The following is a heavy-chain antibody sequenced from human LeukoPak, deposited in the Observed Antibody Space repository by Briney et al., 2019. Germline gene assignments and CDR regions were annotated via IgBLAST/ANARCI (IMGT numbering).Heavy chain of an antibody. V-gene: IGHV3-30*18. CDR3: AKDSRDIFRAGSGTSFLDY. D-gene: IGHD3-10*01. CDR1: GFTFSSYG. Sequence: PGGSLRLSCAASGFTFSSYGMHWVRQAPGKGLEWVAVISSDGNNKYYADSVKGRFTISSDNSENTLFLQMNSLRADDTAVYYCAKDSRDIFRAGSGTSFLDYWGQGTLVTVSS. J-gene: IGHJ4*02. CDR2: ISSDGNNK.